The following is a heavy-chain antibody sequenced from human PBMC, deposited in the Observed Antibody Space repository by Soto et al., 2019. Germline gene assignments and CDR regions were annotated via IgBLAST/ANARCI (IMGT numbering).Heavy chain of an antibody. J-gene: IGHJ4*02. Sequence: EVQVLESGGGMVQPGGSLRLSCAASGFTFSSYAMSWVRQAPGKGLEWVSSISGSGASTYYADYVKGRFTISGDNPKNTLYLQMNRLRAEDTAVCYCANDMGFWGQGTLVTVSS. V-gene: IGHV3-23*01. CDR2: ISGSGAST. CDR3: ANDMGF. CDR1: GFTFSSYA. D-gene: IGHD3-10*01.